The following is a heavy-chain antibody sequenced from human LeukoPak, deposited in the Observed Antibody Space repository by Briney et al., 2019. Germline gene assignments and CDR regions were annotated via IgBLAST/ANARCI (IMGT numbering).Heavy chain of an antibody. D-gene: IGHD1-26*01. CDR3: ARDNSVGDIAWWFDP. J-gene: IGHJ5*02. V-gene: IGHV1-69*05. CDR1: GGTFSSYA. CDR2: IIPIFGTA. Sequence: GASVKVSCKASGGTFSSYAISWVRQAPGQGLEWTGGIIPIFGTANYARKFQGRVTMTRDMSTTTDYMELSSLRSEDTAVYYCARDNSVGDIAWWFDPWGQGTLVTVSS.